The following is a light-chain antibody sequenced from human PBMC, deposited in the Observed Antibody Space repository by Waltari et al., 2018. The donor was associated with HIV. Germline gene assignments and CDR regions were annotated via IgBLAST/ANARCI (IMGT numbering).Light chain of an antibody. CDR1: SSDIGDYNY. V-gene: IGLV2-11*01. CDR3: SSFAGSYTLV. Sequence: QSALTQPRSVSGSPGQSVTISCTGTSSDIGDYNYVSWYQQHPGKAPKLMIYDVTKRPSGVPDRFSGSKSGNTASLTISGLQAEDEAAYYCSSFAGSYTLVFGGGTKLTVL. CDR2: DVT. J-gene: IGLJ3*02.